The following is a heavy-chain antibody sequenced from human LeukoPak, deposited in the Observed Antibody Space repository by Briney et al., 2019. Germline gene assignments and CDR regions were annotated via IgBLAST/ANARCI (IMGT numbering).Heavy chain of an antibody. Sequence: PGGSLRLSCAASGFTFSSYAMHWVRQAPGKGLEWVAVISYDGSNKYYADSVKGRFTISRDNSKNTLYLQMNSLRAEDTAVYYCARDQIAAAGGSTYYYYGMDVWGQGTRSPSP. CDR1: GFTFSSYA. V-gene: IGHV3-30-3*01. J-gene: IGHJ6*02. CDR2: ISYDGSNK. CDR3: ARDQIAAAGGSTYYYYGMDV. D-gene: IGHD6-13*01.